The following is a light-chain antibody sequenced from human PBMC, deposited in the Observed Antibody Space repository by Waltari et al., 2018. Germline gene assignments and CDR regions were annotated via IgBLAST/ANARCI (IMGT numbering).Light chain of an antibody. J-gene: IGLJ3*02. CDR1: PSNLGHYKY. Sequence: QSALTQPAPVSGSPAPSTTLSSTGPPSNLGHYKYVHWYQQHPGKAPKLMIYDVIHRPSGVSIRFSGSKSGNTASLTISGLQADDEADYYCSSYTISNTWVFGGGTKLTVL. CDR3: SSYTISNTWV. V-gene: IGLV2-14*03. CDR2: DVI.